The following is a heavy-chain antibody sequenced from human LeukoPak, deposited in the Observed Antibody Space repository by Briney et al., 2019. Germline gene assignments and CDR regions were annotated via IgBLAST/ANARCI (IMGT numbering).Heavy chain of an antibody. D-gene: IGHD2-15*01. CDR2: SYSSGTT. CDR3: ARIFCSGGNCYHFDY. CDR1: GGSISSSSTY. Sequence: SGTLSLTCTASGGSISSSSTYWSCLQPPAGKGLDCFVSSYSSGTTTYNASLKGRVTISRDTSKNQFSLKLTSVTAADTAVYYCARIFCSGGNCYHFDYWGQGTLVTVSS. J-gene: IGHJ4*02. V-gene: IGHV4-61*02.